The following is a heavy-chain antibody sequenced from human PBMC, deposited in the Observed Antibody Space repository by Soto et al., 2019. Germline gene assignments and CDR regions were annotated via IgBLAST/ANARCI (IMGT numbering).Heavy chain of an antibody. CDR3: AKTNAYSNSHYFDY. CDR2: ISGSGGSS. D-gene: IGHD6-6*01. CDR1: GFTFSNYA. Sequence: PGGSLRLSCAASGFTFSNYAMSWVRQAPGKGLEWVSTISGSGGSSFYADSVKGRFTISRDNSKNTLFLQMNSLRAEDRAIYYCAKTNAYSNSHYFDYWGQGTLVTVSS. J-gene: IGHJ4*02. V-gene: IGHV3-23*01.